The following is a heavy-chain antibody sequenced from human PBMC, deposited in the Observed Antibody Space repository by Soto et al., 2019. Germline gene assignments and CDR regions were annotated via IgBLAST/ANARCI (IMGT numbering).Heavy chain of an antibody. Sequence: GGSLRLSCAASGFTFSSYDMHWVRQATGKGLEWVSAIGTAGDTYYPGSVKGRFTISRENAKNSLYLQMNSLRAEDTAVYYCARDSGVYSGYGLGAFDIWGQGTMVTVSS. CDR1: GFTFSSYD. D-gene: IGHD5-12*01. J-gene: IGHJ3*02. CDR3: ARDSGVYSGYGLGAFDI. V-gene: IGHV3-13*01. CDR2: IGTAGDT.